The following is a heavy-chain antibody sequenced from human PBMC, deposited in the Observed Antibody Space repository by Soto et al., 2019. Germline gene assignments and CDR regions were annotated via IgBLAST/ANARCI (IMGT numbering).Heavy chain of an antibody. CDR3: AREGIAAAVGY. CDR1: GGSISSYY. Sequence: SETLSLTCTVSGGSISSYYWSWIRQPPGKGLEWIGYIYYSGSTNYNPSLKSRVTISVDTSKNQFSLKLSSVTAADTAVYYCAREGIAAAVGYWRQGTLVTVSS. CDR2: IYYSGST. V-gene: IGHV4-59*01. J-gene: IGHJ4*02. D-gene: IGHD6-13*01.